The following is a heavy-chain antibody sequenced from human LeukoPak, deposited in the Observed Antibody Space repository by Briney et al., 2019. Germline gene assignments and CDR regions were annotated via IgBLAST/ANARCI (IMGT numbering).Heavy chain of an antibody. V-gene: IGHV3-23*01. CDR2: ISGSGGST. CDR3: AKYYYDSSGPDY. D-gene: IGHD3-22*01. CDR1: GFTFSSYA. J-gene: IGHJ4*02. Sequence: HPGGSLRLSCAASGFTFSSYAMSWVRQAPGKGLELVSAISGSGGSTYYADSVKGRFTISRDNSKNTLYLQMNSLRAEDTAVYYCAKYYYDSSGPDYWGQGTLVTVSS.